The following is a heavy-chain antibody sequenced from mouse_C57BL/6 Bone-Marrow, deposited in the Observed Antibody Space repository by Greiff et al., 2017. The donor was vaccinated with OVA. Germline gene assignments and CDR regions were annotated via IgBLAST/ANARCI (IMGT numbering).Heavy chain of an antibody. V-gene: IGHV14-3*01. CDR2: IDPANGDT. CDR3: ARNTGVAHWYFDV. Sequence: EVQLQQSVAELVRPGASVKLSCTASGFNIKNTYMHWVKQRPEQGLEWIGRIDPANGDTNYAPKFKGKATITADTSSNTAYLKLRSLTSEDTAIYYCARNTGVAHWYFDVWGTGTTVTVSA. J-gene: IGHJ1*03. D-gene: IGHD1-1*01. CDR1: GFNIKNTY.